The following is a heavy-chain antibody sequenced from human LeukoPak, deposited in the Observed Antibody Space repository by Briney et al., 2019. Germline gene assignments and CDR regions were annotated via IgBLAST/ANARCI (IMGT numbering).Heavy chain of an antibody. CDR1: GYTFTSYD. J-gene: IGHJ6*02. D-gene: IGHD1-26*01. Sequence: ASVKVSCKASGYTFTSYDINWVRQATGQGLEWMGIINPSGGSTSYAQKFQGRVTMTRDTSTSTVYMELSSLRSEDTAVYYCARSGGSYTFGYYYYGMDVWGQGTTVTVSS. V-gene: IGHV1-46*01. CDR2: INPSGGST. CDR3: ARSGGSYTFGYYYYGMDV.